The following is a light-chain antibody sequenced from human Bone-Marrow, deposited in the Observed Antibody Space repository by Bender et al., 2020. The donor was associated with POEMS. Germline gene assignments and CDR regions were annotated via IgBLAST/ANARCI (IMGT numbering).Light chain of an antibody. CDR2: EVN. CDR3: NSYTRNITYV. CDR1: SSDVGSYNR. Sequence: QSALTQPPSVSGSPGQSVTISCTGTSSDVGSYNRVSWYRQPPGTAPKLMIFEVNNRPSGVPDRFSGSKSGNTASLTISGLQAEDEGDYYCNSYTRNITYVFGTGTKVTVL. J-gene: IGLJ1*01. V-gene: IGLV2-18*02.